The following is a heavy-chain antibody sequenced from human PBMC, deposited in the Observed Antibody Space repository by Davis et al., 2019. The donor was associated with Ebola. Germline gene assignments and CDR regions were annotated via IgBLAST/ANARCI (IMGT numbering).Heavy chain of an antibody. D-gene: IGHD4-17*01. J-gene: IGHJ5*02. CDR1: GYTFTSYY. V-gene: IGHV1-2*04. Sequence: ASVKVSCKASGYTFTSYYMHWVRQAPGQGLEWMGWINPNSGGTNYAQKFQGWVTMTRDTSISTAYMELSRLRSDDTAVYYCAREVGTVTTTWFDPWGQGTLVTVSS. CDR2: INPNSGGT. CDR3: AREVGTVTTTWFDP.